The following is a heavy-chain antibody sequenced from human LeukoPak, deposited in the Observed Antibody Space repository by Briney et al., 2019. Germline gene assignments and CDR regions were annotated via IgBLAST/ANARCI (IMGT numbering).Heavy chain of an antibody. D-gene: IGHD3-22*01. CDR3: TSYYSDGSAYRFDY. CDR1: GGSISSNNYY. J-gene: IGHJ4*02. V-gene: IGHV4-39*01. Sequence: SETLSLTCTVSGGSISSNNYYWGWIRQPPGKGLEWIGSIYYSGSTYYNPSLKSRVTISVDTSKNQLSLNLNSVTAADTAVYYCTSYYSDGSAYRFDYWGQGTLVTVSS. CDR2: IYYSGST.